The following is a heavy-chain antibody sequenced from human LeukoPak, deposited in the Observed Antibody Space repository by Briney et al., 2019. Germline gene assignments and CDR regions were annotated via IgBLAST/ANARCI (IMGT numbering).Heavy chain of an antibody. Sequence: GGSLRLSCAAPGFTFTSYAMSWVHQAPGKGLEWVSAISGSGGSTYYADSVKGRFTISRDNSKNTLYLQMNSLRAEDTAVYYCAKDGHILTGYQRPDGFDIWGQGTTVTVSS. CDR3: AKDGHILTGYQRPDGFDI. D-gene: IGHD3-9*01. J-gene: IGHJ3*02. CDR1: GFTFTSYA. V-gene: IGHV3-23*01. CDR2: ISGSGGST.